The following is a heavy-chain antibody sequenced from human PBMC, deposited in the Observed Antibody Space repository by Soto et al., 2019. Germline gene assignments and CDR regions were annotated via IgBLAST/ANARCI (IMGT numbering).Heavy chain of an antibody. CDR1: GGSISSSSYY. CDR2: IYYSGST. Sequence: SETLSLTCTVSGGSISSSSYYWGWIRQPPGKGLEWIGSIYYSGSTYYNPSLKSRVTISVDTSKNQFSLKLSSVTAADTAVYHCARVDSSTSCYTCYYYGMDVWGQGTTVTVSS. V-gene: IGHV4-39*01. J-gene: IGHJ6*02. D-gene: IGHD2-2*02. CDR3: ARVDSSTSCYTCYYYGMDV.